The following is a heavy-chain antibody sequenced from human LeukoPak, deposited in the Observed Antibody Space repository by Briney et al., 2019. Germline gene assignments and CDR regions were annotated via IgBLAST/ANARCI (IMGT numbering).Heavy chain of an antibody. CDR3: ARGISLYGDYTSFDY. V-gene: IGHV1-69*05. Sequence: SVKVSCKASGGTFSSYAISWVRQAPGQGLEWMGGIIPIFGTANYAQKFQGRVTITTDESTSTAYMELSSLRSEDTAVYYCARGISLYGDYTSFDYWGQGTLVTVSS. D-gene: IGHD4-17*01. J-gene: IGHJ4*02. CDR2: IIPIFGTA. CDR1: GGTFSSYA.